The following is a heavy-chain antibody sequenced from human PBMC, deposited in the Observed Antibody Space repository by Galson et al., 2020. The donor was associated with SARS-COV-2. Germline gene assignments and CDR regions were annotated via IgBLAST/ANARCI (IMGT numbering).Heavy chain of an antibody. J-gene: IGHJ4*02. CDR1: GFNFSAYD. V-gene: IGHV3-30*18. CDR2: VSYAGSHT. CDR3: AKEAAPRTVSSIDY. Sequence: GESLKISCAASGFNFSAYDMHWVRQAPGKGLEWVAIVSYAGSHTSYADSVKDRFTISRDNSKNMLYLQMNSLRAEDMALYYCAKEAAPRTVSSIDYWGRGTLVTAS. D-gene: IGHD6-6*01.